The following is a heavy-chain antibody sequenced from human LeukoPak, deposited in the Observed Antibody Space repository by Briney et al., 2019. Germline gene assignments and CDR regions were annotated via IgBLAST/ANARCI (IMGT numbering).Heavy chain of an antibody. J-gene: IGHJ6*02. CDR3: ARVYSSSRDYYYYDMDV. V-gene: IGHV1-46*01. D-gene: IGHD6-6*01. CDR1: GYTFTSYY. Sequence: ASAKVSCKASGYTFTSYYMHWVRQAPGQGLEWMGIINPSGGSTSYAQKFQGRVTMTRDTSTSTVYMELSSLRSEDTAVYYCARVYSSSRDYYYYDMDVWGQGTTVTVSS. CDR2: INPSGGST.